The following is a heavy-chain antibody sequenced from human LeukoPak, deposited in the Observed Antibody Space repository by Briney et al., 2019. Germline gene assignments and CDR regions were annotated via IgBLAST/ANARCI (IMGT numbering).Heavy chain of an antibody. Sequence: SETLSLTCTVSGGSISSYYWSWIRQPPGKGLEWIGYIYYSGSTNYNPSLESRVTISVDTSKNQFSLKLSSVTAADTAVYYCASSTYDFWSGYPNWFDPWGQGTLVTVSS. CDR1: GGSISSYY. CDR3: ASSTYDFWSGYPNWFDP. D-gene: IGHD3-3*01. CDR2: IYYSGST. J-gene: IGHJ5*02. V-gene: IGHV4-59*01.